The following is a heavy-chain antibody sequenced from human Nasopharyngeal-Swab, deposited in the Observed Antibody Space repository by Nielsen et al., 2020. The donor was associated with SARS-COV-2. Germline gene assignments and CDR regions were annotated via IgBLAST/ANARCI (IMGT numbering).Heavy chain of an antibody. CDR3: ARALTVLRFLEWSPGYFDY. D-gene: IGHD3-3*01. CDR2: IYYSGST. Sequence: SETLSLTCTVSGCSISSSSYYWGWIRQPPGKGLEWIGSIYYSGSTYYNPSLKIRVTISVDTSKNQFSLKLSSVTAADTAVYYCARALTVLRFLEWSPGYFDYWGQGTLVTVSS. CDR1: GCSISSSSYY. V-gene: IGHV4-39*01. J-gene: IGHJ4*02.